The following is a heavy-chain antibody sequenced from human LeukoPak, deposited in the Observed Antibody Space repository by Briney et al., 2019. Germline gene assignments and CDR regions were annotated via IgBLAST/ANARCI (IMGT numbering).Heavy chain of an antibody. Sequence: GGSLRLSCAASGFTFRNNDMSWVRQGPGKGLEWVSEITSSGGTTSYADSVKGRFIISRDNPKNTLFLQMNSLRVEDTAVYYCAKEAPYSTSWCFDYWGQGILVTVSS. V-gene: IGHV3-23*01. D-gene: IGHD2-2*01. CDR2: ITSSGGTT. J-gene: IGHJ4*02. CDR1: GFTFRNND. CDR3: AKEAPYSTSWCFDY.